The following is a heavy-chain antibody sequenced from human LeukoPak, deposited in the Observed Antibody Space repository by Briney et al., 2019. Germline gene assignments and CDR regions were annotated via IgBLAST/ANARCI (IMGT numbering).Heavy chain of an antibody. Sequence: ASVKVSCKASGYTFTGYYMHWVRQAPGQGLEWMGWINPNSGGTNYAQKFQGRVTMTRDTSISTAYMELSRLRSDDTAVYYCATIADIVAVPAAKPDAFDIWGQGTMVTVSS. V-gene: IGHV1-2*02. CDR3: ATIADIVAVPAAKPDAFDI. D-gene: IGHD2-2*01. CDR1: GYTFTGYY. J-gene: IGHJ3*02. CDR2: INPNSGGT.